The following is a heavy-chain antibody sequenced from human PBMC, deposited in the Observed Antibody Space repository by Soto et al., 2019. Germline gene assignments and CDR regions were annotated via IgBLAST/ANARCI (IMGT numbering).Heavy chain of an antibody. J-gene: IGHJ4*02. CDR1: GGSISDYY. CDR3: ARSSGTYGTLDY. CDR2: MYYSGST. V-gene: IGHV4-59*01. Sequence: SETLSLTCTVSGGSISDYYWNWIRQVPGKGLEWIAYMYYSGSTKYNPSLKSRVTISGDTSKNQVSLSLTSVTAADTGMYYCARSSGTYGTLDYWGEGTLVTVSS. D-gene: IGHD1-26*01.